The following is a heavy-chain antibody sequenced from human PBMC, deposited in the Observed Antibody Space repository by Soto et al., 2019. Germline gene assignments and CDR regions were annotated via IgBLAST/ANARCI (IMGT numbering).Heavy chain of an antibody. CDR2: INTAGSTK. J-gene: IGHJ6*02. V-gene: IGHV3-48*03. D-gene: IGHD3-9*01. CDR1: GFTFSNFE. Sequence: GGSLRLSCAASGFTFSNFEMHWVRQAPGKGLEWVSYINTAGSTKYYAESVKGRFTISRDNARNSLFLQMNSLRAEDTAVYYCARAECSSPDCLTAYYSYGLDVWGQGSTVTVS. CDR3: ARAECSSPDCLTAYYSYGLDV.